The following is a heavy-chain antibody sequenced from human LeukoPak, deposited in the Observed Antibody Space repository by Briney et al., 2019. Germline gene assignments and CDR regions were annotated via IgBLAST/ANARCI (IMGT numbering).Heavy chain of an antibody. CDR2: NNPNSGGT. J-gene: IGHJ6*02. CDR1: GGTFSSYA. D-gene: IGHD7-27*01. CDR3: ARTGEKYYYYYGMDV. V-gene: IGHV1-2*02. Sequence: GASVKVSCKASGGTFSSYAISWVRQAPGQGLEWMGWNNPNSGGTNYAQKFQGRVTMTRDTSISTAYMELSRLRSDDTAVYYCARTGEKYYYYYGMDVWGQGTTVTVSS.